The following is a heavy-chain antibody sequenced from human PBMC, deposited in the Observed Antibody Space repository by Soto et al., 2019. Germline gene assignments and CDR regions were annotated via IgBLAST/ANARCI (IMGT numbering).Heavy chain of an antibody. J-gene: IGHJ5*02. Sequence: QVQLVQSGAEVKKPGASVKVSCKASGYTFTSYAMHWVRQAPGQRLEWMGWINAGNGNTKYSQKFQGRVTITRDTSASTAYMELSSLRSEDTAVYYSARDPYSSSSLDWFDPWGQGTLVTVSS. V-gene: IGHV1-3*01. CDR2: INAGNGNT. CDR1: GYTFTSYA. CDR3: ARDPYSSSSLDWFDP. D-gene: IGHD6-6*01.